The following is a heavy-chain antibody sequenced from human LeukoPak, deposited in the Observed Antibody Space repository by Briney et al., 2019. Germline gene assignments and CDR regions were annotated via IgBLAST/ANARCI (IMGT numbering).Heavy chain of an antibody. J-gene: IGHJ4*02. V-gene: IGHV3-7*01. CDR3: ARDYYDSSGYYYSSY. CDR1: GFTFSSYW. D-gene: IGHD3-22*01. Sequence: GVSLRLSCAASGFTFSSYWMSWVRQAPGKGLEFMANIKEAGSEKYYVDSVKGRFTISRDNDKNLVHLQMNSLRAEDTAVYYCARDYYDSSGYYYSSYWGQGTLVTVSS. CDR2: IKEAGSEK.